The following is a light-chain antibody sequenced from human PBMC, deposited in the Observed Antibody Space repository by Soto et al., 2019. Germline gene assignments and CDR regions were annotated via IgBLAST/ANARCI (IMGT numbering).Light chain of an antibody. CDR3: QQYECWR. CDR1: QSVSGW. V-gene: IGKV1-5*03. J-gene: IGKJ1*01. CDR2: KAS. Sequence: DIQMTQSPSTLSASVGDTVTVTCRASQSVSGWLAWYQQKPGKAPKLLIYKASSLESGVPSRFSGSGSGTEFTLTISSLQPDDCATDCCQQYECWRFGHGAKVDIK.